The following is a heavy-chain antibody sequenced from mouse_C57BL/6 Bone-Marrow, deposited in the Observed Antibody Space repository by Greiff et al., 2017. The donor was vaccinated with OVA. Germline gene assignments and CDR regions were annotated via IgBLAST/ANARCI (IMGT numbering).Heavy chain of an antibody. V-gene: IGHV1-18*01. D-gene: IGHD4-1*01. J-gene: IGHJ1*03. CDR1: GYTFTDYN. CDR2: INPNNGGT. CDR3: AKLTGPYWYFDV. Sequence: SGPELVKPGASVKIPCKASGYTFTDYNMDWVKQSHGKSLEWIGDINPNNGGTIYNQKFKGKATLTVDKSSSTAYMELRSLISEDTAVYYCAKLTGPYWYFDVWGTGTTVTVSS.